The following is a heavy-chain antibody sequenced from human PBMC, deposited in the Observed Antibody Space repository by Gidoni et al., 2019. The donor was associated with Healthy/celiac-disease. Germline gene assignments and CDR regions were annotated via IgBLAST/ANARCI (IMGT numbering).Heavy chain of an antibody. J-gene: IGHJ6*02. D-gene: IGHD3-16*01. CDR2: ISSSGSTI. CDR1: GCTFSGAE. CDR3: ARGDYYGMDV. V-gene: IGHV3-48*03. Sequence: EVQLVESGGGVVQAGGSRRTACGASGCTFSGAEMNWVRQAPGKVLAWVSYISSSGSTIYYAASVKGRFTISRDNANNSLYLQMNSLRAEDTAVYYCARGDYYGMDVWGQGTTVTVSS.